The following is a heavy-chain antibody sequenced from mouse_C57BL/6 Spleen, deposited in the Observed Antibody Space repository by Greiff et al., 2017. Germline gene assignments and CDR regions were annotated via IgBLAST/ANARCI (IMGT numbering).Heavy chain of an antibody. CDR2: ISDGGSYT. Sequence: EVPVVESGGGLVKPGGSLKLSCAASGFTFSSYAMSWVRQTPEKRLEWVATISDGGSYTYYPDNVKGRFTISRDNAKNNLYLQMSHLKSEDTAMYYCARGGLYYDYEGFAYWGQGTLVTVSA. V-gene: IGHV5-4*01. CDR1: GFTFSSYA. J-gene: IGHJ3*01. D-gene: IGHD2-4*01. CDR3: ARGGLYYDYEGFAY.